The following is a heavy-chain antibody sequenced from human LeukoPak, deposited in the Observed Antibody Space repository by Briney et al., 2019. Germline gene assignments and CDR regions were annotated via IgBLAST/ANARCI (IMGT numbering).Heavy chain of an antibody. Sequence: PGGSLRLSCTASGFTFSSYSMNWVRQAPGKGLEWVSYISSSGSTIYYADSVKGRFTISRDNAKNSLYLQMNSLRAEDAAVYYCAGDLSLYCSGGSCYSLNYWGQGTLVTVSS. D-gene: IGHD2-15*01. J-gene: IGHJ4*02. V-gene: IGHV3-48*04. CDR1: GFTFSSYS. CDR3: AGDLSLYCSGGSCYSLNY. CDR2: ISSSGSTI.